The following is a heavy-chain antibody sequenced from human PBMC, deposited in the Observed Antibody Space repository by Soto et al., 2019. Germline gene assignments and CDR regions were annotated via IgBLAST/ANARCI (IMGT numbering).Heavy chain of an antibody. Sequence: PSETLSLTCAVYGGSFSGYYWSWIRQPPGKGLEWIGEINHSGSTNYNPSLKSRVTISVDTSKNQFSLKLGSVTAADTAVYYCAGIAAAGKRPYYYYYYGMDVWGQGTTVTVSS. CDR3: AGIAAAGKRPYYYYYYGMDV. J-gene: IGHJ6*02. CDR2: INHSGST. CDR1: GGSFSGYY. D-gene: IGHD6-13*01. V-gene: IGHV4-34*01.